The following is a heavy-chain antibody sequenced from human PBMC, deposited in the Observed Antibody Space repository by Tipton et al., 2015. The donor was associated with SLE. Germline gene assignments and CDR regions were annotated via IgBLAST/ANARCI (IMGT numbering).Heavy chain of an antibody. CDR1: GGSISSYY. D-gene: IGHD6-6*01. V-gene: IGHV4-59*01. J-gene: IGHJ4*02. CDR2: IYYSGST. CDR3: AKDRAYSSSHFDY. Sequence: LRLSCTVSGGSISSYYWSWIRQPPGKGLEWIGYIYYSGSTNYNPSLKSRVTISVDTSKNQFSLKLTSVTAADTAVYYCAKDRAYSSSHFDYWGQGTLVTVSS.